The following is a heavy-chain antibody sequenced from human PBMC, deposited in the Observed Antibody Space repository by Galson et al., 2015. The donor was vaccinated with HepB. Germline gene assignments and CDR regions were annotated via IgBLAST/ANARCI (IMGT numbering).Heavy chain of an antibody. CDR1: GYTFTSYG. CDR3: ARTGYCSSTSCYSYYYYYMDV. V-gene: IGHV1-18*04. J-gene: IGHJ6*03. D-gene: IGHD2-2*03. Sequence: SVKVSCKASGYTFTSYGISWVRQAPGQGLEWMGWISAYNGNTNYAQKLQGRVTMTTDTSTSTAYMELRSLRSDDTAVYYCARTGYCSSTSCYSYYYYYMDVWGKGTTVTVSS. CDR2: ISAYNGNT.